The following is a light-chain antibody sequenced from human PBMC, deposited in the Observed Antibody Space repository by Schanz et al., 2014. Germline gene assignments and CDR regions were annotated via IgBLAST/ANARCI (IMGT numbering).Light chain of an antibody. CDR2: DTS. CDR3: QQYGVSPLT. V-gene: IGKV3D-20*01. J-gene: IGKJ4*01. Sequence: EIVLTQSPDTLSLSPGERATLSCGASQNVKSTYLAWYQQKPGLAPRLLIFDTSTRATGIPDRFSGSGSGTDFTLTISSLEPEDFAVYYCQQYGVSPLTFGGGTKVEIQ. CDR1: QNVKSTY.